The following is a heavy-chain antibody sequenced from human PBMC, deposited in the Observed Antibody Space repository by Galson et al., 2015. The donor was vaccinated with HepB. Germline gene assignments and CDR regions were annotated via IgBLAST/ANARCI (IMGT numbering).Heavy chain of an antibody. D-gene: IGHD6-19*01. CDR3: TTDPSYSSGWYVDWFDP. V-gene: IGHV3-15*07. J-gene: IGHJ5*02. Sequence: SLRLSCAASGFTFSNAWMNWVRQAPGKGLEWVGRIKSKTDGGTTDYAAPVKGRFTISRDDSKNTLYLQMNSLKTEDTAVYYCTTDPSYSSGWYVDWFDPWGQGTLVTVSS. CDR2: IKSKTDGGTT. CDR1: GFTFSNAW.